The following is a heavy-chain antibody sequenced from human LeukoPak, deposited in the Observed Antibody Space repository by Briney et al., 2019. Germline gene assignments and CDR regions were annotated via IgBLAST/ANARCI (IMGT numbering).Heavy chain of an antibody. CDR2: ISYDGSNK. D-gene: IGHD3-22*01. J-gene: IGHJ4*02. Sequence: SGGSLRLSCAASGFTFSSYAMHWVRQAPGKGLEWVAVISYDGSNKYYADSVKGRFTISRDNSKNTLYLQMNSLRAEDTAVYYCARGDYYDSSGYFDYWGQGTLVTVSS. CDR1: GFTFSSYA. CDR3: ARGDYYDSSGYFDY. V-gene: IGHV3-30*07.